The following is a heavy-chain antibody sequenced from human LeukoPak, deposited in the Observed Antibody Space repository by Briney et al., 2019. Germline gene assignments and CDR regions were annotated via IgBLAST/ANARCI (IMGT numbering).Heavy chain of an antibody. Sequence: PSETLSLTCTVSGVSVSSGSYYWSWIRQPPGKGLEWIGYIYYSGSTNYNPSLKSRVTISVDTSKNQFSLKLSSVTAADTAVYYCSGQVSYYYGMDVWGKGTTVTVSS. CDR2: IYYSGST. V-gene: IGHV4-61*01. CDR1: GVSVSSGSYY. J-gene: IGHJ6*04. CDR3: SGQVSYYYGMDV.